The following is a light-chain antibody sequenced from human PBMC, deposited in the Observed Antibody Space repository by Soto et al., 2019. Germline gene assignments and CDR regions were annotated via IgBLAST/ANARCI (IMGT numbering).Light chain of an antibody. CDR3: QHWTDYSWT. J-gene: IGKJ1*01. CDR2: KTS. V-gene: IGKV1-5*03. CDR1: QSLTMS. Sequence: DIHITQTPSTLSASVGDRVTITCRASQSLTMSLAWYQQKPGKAPNLLIYKTSSLESGVPSRFSGSGSGTEFTLTISSLQPDDFATYYCQHWTDYSWTFGQGTKVEVK.